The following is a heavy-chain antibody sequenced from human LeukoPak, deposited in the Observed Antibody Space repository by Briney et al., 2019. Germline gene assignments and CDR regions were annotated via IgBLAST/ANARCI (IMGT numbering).Heavy chain of an antibody. CDR1: DGSISSHY. CDR3: ARLYDSSGYTNWLDP. J-gene: IGHJ5*02. CDR2: IYYSGST. V-gene: IGHV4-59*11. D-gene: IGHD3-22*01. Sequence: SETLSLTCTVSDGSISSHYWSWIRQPPGKGLEWIGYIYYSGSTKYNPSLKSRVTISVDTSKNQFSLKVSSVTAADTAVYYCARLYDSSGYTNWLDPWGQGTLVTVSS.